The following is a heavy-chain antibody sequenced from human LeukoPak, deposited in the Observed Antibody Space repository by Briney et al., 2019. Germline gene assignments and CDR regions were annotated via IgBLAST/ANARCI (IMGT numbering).Heavy chain of an antibody. J-gene: IGHJ4*02. V-gene: IGHV4-34*01. Sequence: PSETLSLTCAVYGGSFSGYYWSWIRQPPGKGLEWIGEINHSGSTNYNPSLKSRVTISVDTSKNQFSLELSSVTAADTAVYYCARGMGIAAAGTADFDYWGQGTLVTVSS. CDR2: INHSGST. CDR1: GGSFSGYY. CDR3: ARGMGIAAAGTADFDY. D-gene: IGHD6-13*01.